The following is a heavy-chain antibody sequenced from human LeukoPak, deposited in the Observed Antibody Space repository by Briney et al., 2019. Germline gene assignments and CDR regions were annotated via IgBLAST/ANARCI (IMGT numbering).Heavy chain of an antibody. J-gene: IGHJ5*02. CDR1: GYTFTGYY. CDR2: INPYSGGT. D-gene: IGHD6-19*01. CDR3: ARGSGIFSGSEGYWFDP. Sequence: ASVKVSCKASGYTFTGYYMHWVRQAPEQGLEWMGWINPYSGGTNFAQRFQGRVTMTRDTSISTAYMELSRLRSDDTAVYYCARGSGIFSGSEGYWFDPWGQGTLVTVSS. V-gene: IGHV1-2*02.